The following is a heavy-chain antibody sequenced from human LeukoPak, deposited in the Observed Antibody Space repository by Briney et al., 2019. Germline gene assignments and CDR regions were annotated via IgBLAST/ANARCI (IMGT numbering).Heavy chain of an antibody. V-gene: IGHV3-30*18. Sequence: GGSLRLSCAASGFTLRSSGMHWVRQLPGQALEWVATLSFDGSSTFYADSVKGRFTISRDNSKNTLYLQMNSLRAEDTAVYYCAKEYCSGGSCYEDRAFDIWGQGTMVTVSS. J-gene: IGHJ3*02. D-gene: IGHD2-15*01. CDR3: AKEYCSGGSCYEDRAFDI. CDR2: LSFDGSST. CDR1: GFTLRSSG.